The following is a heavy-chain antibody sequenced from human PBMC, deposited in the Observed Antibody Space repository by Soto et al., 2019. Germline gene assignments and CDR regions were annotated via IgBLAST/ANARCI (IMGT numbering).Heavy chain of an antibody. V-gene: IGHV1-2*02. Sequence: SVKVSCTASGYTFTGYYMHWVRQAPGQGLEWMGWINPNSGGTNYAQKFQGRVTMTRDTSISTAYMELSRLRSDDTAVYYCAREYSSSSSWFDPWGQGTLVTVSS. CDR3: AREYSSSSSWFDP. J-gene: IGHJ5*02. D-gene: IGHD6-6*01. CDR1: GYTFTGYY. CDR2: INPNSGGT.